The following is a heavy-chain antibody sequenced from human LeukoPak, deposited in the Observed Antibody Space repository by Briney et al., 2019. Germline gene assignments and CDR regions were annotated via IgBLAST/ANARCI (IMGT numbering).Heavy chain of an antibody. D-gene: IGHD5-24*01. J-gene: IGHJ4*02. CDR1: GYTFTDYY. V-gene: IGHV1-2*02. CDR2: LNPNSGDT. Sequence: GASGKVSCKAAGYTFTDYYMHWVRQAPGQGREWMGWLNPNSGDTNYAQKFQGRVSMTRDTSISTAYMDLRDLRSDDTAVYYCARGRNIEMTTMSGGSDYWGQGTLVTVSS. CDR3: ARGRNIEMTTMSGGSDY.